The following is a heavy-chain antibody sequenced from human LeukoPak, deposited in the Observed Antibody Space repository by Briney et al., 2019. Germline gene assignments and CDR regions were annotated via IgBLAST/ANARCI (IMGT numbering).Heavy chain of an antibody. CDR3: ARGSYGDPTRFDP. J-gene: IGHJ5*02. CDR2: ISSSSSYT. CDR1: GFTFSDYY. Sequence: PGGSLRLSCAASGFTFSDYYMSWLRQAPGKGLQWVSYISSSSSYTHYADSVKGRFTISRDNAKNSLYLQMNSLRAEDTAVYYCARGSYGDPTRFDPWGQGTLVTVSS. D-gene: IGHD4-17*01. V-gene: IGHV3-11*05.